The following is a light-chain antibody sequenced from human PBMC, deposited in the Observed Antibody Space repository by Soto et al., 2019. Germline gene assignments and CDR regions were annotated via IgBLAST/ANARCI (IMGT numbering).Light chain of an antibody. CDR3: QQANSFPYT. J-gene: IGKJ2*01. CDR1: QGISNW. V-gene: IGKV1-12*01. Sequence: DIQMTQSPSSVSASVGDRVTITCRASQGISNWLAWYQQKAGKAPKLLIYATSTLQSGVPSRFRGSGSGTEFTLTISSLQPDDVASYYCQQANSFPYTFGQWTKLEIK. CDR2: ATS.